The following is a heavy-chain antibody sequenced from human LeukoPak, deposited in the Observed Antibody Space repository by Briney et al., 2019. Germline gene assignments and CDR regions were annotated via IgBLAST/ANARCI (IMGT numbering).Heavy chain of an antibody. D-gene: IGHD5-12*01. CDR1: GYTFTSYG. J-gene: IGHJ4*02. Sequence: ASVKVSCKASGYTFTSYGISWVRQAPGQGLEWMGWISAYNGNTNYAQKLQGRVTMTTDTSTSTAYMELRSLRSDDTAVYYCARECSGYDFAFFDYWGQGTLVTVSS. V-gene: IGHV1-18*01. CDR2: ISAYNGNT. CDR3: ARECSGYDFAFFDY.